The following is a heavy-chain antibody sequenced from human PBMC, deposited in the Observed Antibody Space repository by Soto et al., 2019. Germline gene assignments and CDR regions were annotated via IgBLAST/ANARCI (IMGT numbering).Heavy chain of an antibody. CDR1: GGTFRSYT. Sequence: ASVKVSCKASGGTFRSYTISWVRQAPGQGLEWMGRIIPILGIANYAQKFQGRVTITADKSTSTAYMELSSLRSEDTAVYYCASYCSGGSCYSFDYWGQGTLVTVTS. J-gene: IGHJ4*02. D-gene: IGHD2-15*01. CDR3: ASYCSGGSCYSFDY. CDR2: IIPILGIA. V-gene: IGHV1-69*02.